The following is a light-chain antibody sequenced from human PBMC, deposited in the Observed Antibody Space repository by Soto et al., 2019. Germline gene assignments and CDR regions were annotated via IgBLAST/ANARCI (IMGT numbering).Light chain of an antibody. V-gene: IGLV2-23*02. J-gene: IGLJ1*01. CDR2: EVT. Sequence: ALTQPASVSGSPGQSITISCTGTGSDIGSYNLVSWYQQPPGKAPKLIIYEVTNRPSGVSSRFSGSKSGNTASLTISGLQAEDDADYYCCSYAPTRASYVFGTGTKVTVL. CDR3: CSYAPTRASYV. CDR1: GSDIGSYNL.